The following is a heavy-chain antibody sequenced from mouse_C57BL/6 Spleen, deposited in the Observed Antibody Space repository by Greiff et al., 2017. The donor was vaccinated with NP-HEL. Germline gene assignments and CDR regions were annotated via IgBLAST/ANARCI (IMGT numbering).Heavy chain of an antibody. J-gene: IGHJ4*01. CDR3: AVHGDYDDYAMDY. D-gene: IGHD2-4*01. Sequence: QVQLKQPGAELVKPGASVKMSCKASGYTFTSYWITWVKQRPGQGLEWIGDIYPGSGSTNYNEKFKSKATLTVDTSSSTAYMQLSSLTSEDSAVYYCAVHGDYDDYAMDYWGQGTSVTVSS. CDR2: IYPGSGST. V-gene: IGHV1-55*01. CDR1: GYTFTSYW.